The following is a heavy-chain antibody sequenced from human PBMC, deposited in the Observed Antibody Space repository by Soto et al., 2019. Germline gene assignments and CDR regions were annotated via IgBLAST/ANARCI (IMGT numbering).Heavy chain of an antibody. CDR2: IRGSGGST. Sequence: EVQLLESGGGLVQPGGSLRLSCAASGFTFSSYAMRWVRQAPVKGLEWVSAIRGSGGSTYYADSVKGRFTISRDNSKITLYLQMNSLGSEDTAVYYCARRGSGGYYDYWGQGILVTVSS. J-gene: IGHJ4*02. CDR3: ARRGSGGYYDY. CDR1: GFTFSSYA. V-gene: IGHV3-23*01. D-gene: IGHD6-19*01.